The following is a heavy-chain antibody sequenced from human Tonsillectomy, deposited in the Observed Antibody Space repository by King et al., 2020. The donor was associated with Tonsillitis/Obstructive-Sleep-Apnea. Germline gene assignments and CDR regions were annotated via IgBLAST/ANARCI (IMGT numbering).Heavy chain of an antibody. J-gene: IGHJ4*02. CDR1: GFTFTSSA. Sequence: QLVQSGPEVKKPGTSVKVSCKASGFTFTSSAVQWVRQARGQRLEWIGGIVVGSGNTNYAQKFQERVTITRDMSTSTAYMELRSLRAEDTAVLYCAADLGAEYCSSTSCYEGALGYWGQGTLVTVSS. V-gene: IGHV1-58*01. CDR3: AADLGAEYCSSTSCYEGALGY. CDR2: IVVGSGNT. D-gene: IGHD2-2*01.